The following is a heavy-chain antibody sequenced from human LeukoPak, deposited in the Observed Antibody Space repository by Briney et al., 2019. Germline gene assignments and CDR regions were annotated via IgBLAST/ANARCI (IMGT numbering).Heavy chain of an antibody. V-gene: IGHV3-48*02. J-gene: IGHJ4*02. CDR3: ARGGGPMIRSDFDF. CDR1: GFTFSSYS. D-gene: IGHD3-10*01. CDR2: ISSSSSLI. Sequence: GGSLRLSCAASGFTFSSYSMNWVRQAPGKGLEWVSSISSSSSLIYYADSVKGRFTISRDNAKNSLYLHMNSLKDDDTAVYYCARGGGPMIRSDFDFWGQGTLVTVSS.